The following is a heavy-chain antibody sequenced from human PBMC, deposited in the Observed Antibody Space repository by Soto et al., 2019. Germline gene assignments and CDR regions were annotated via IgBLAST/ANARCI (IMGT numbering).Heavy chain of an antibody. CDR3: ARATPYYYGMDV. D-gene: IGHD2-15*01. J-gene: IGHJ6*02. CDR1: GFTFSSYS. CDR2: ISSSSSYI. Sequence: LGGSLRLSCAASGFTFSSYSMNWVRQAPGKGLEWVSSISSSSSYIYYADSVKGRFTISRDNAKNSLYLQMNSLRAEDTAVYYCARATPYYYGMDVWGQGTTVTVSS. V-gene: IGHV3-21*01.